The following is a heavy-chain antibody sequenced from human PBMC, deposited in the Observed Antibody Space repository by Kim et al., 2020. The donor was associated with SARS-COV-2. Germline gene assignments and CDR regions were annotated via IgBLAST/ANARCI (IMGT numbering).Heavy chain of an antibody. CDR1: GFTFSDYA. CDR2: IRSKAYDGTT. V-gene: IGHV3-49*04. Sequence: GGSLRLSCTASGFTFSDYAMSWVRQAPGKGLQWVGFIRSKAYDGTTKYAASVKGRFTISRDDSKSIAYLQMNSLKTEDTAVYYCTSSRYYSSSWYDAFDIWGQGTMVTVSS. D-gene: IGHD6-13*01. J-gene: IGHJ3*02. CDR3: TSSRYYSSSWYDAFDI.